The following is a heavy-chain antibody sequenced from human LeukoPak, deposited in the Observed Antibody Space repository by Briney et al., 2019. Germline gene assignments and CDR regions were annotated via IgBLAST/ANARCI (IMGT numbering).Heavy chain of an antibody. CDR3: ASYRNYYDSSGFDY. V-gene: IGHV4-30-2*01. J-gene: IGHJ4*02. CDR2: IYHSGST. Sequence: SETLSLTCAVSGGSISSGGYSWSWIRQPPGKGLEWIGYIYHSGSTYYNPSLKSRVTISVDRSKNQFSLKPSSVTAADTAVYYCASYRNYYDSSGFDYWGQGTLVTVSS. D-gene: IGHD3-22*01. CDR1: GGSISSGGYS.